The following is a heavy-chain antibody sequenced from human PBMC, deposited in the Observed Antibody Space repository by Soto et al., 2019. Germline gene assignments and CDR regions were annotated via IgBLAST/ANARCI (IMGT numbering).Heavy chain of an antibody. CDR2: IYYSGST. D-gene: IGHD6-19*01. CDR3: ARGGWKLFDY. V-gene: IGHV4-59*08. J-gene: IGHJ4*02. CDR1: GSPISRYY. Sequence: SETLSLTCTVSGSPISRYYWSRIRQRPGKGLEWIGYIYYSGSTNYNPSLKSRVTISVDTSKNQFSLKLSSVTAADTAVYYCARGGWKLFDYWGQGTLVTV.